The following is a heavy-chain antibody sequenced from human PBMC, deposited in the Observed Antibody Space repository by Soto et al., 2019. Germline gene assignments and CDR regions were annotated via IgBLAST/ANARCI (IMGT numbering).Heavy chain of an antibody. V-gene: IGHV5-51*01. CDR2: IYPSDSDT. CDR1: GYSFTNYW. CDR3: ARQSPTSMVRGIIHAFDV. Sequence: LGESLKISCEAFGYSFTNYWIGWVRQMPGKGLEWMGIIYPSDSDTAYSPSFQAHVTISVDKSISTAFLQWDSLKASDTAMYYCARQSPTSMVRGIIHAFDVWGQGTMVTVSS. D-gene: IGHD3-10*01. J-gene: IGHJ3*01.